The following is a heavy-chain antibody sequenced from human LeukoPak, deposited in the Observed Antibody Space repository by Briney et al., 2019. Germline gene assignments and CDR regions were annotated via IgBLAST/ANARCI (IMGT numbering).Heavy chain of an antibody. J-gene: IGHJ3*02. CDR1: GYTFTGYY. D-gene: IGHD3-9*01. CDR2: ISPNSGGT. V-gene: IGHV1-2*04. Sequence: ASVNVSCKASGYTFTGYYMHWVRQAPGQGLEWMGWISPNSGGTNYAQKFQGWVTMTRDTSNSTAYMELSRLRSDDTAVYYCARGRYYDILTGPIGPAFDIWGQGTMVTVSS. CDR3: ARGRYYDILTGPIGPAFDI.